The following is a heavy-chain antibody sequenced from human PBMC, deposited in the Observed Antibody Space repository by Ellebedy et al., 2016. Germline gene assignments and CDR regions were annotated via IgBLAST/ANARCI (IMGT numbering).Heavy chain of an antibody. CDR2: IKQDGSEK. J-gene: IGHJ4*02. Sequence: GESLKISXAASGFTFSSYWMSWVRQAPGKGLEWVANIKQDGSEKYYVDSVKGRFTISRDNAKNSLYLQMNSLRAEDTAVYYCARDLNWNGVGYFDYWGQGTLVTVSS. CDR1: GFTFSSYW. CDR3: ARDLNWNGVGYFDY. D-gene: IGHD1-1*01. V-gene: IGHV3-7*01.